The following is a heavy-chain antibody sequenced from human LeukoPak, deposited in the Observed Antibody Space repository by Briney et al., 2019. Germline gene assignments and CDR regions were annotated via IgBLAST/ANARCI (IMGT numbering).Heavy chain of an antibody. Sequence: SETLSLTCTVSGGSISSYYWSWIRQPPGKGLEWIGYIYYSGSTNYNPSLKSRVTISVDTSKNQFSLKLSSVTAADTAVYYCARQALWFGEGNNWFDPWGQGTLVTVSS. D-gene: IGHD3-10*01. CDR2: IYYSGST. CDR1: GGSISSYY. V-gene: IGHV4-59*08. J-gene: IGHJ5*02. CDR3: ARQALWFGEGNNWFDP.